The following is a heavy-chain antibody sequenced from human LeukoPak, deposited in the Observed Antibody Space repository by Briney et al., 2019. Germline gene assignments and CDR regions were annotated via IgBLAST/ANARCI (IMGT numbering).Heavy chain of an antibody. CDR1: GYTFTGYY. J-gene: IGHJ4*02. Sequence: ASVKVSCKASGYTFTGYYMHWVRQAPGQGLEWMGWINPNSGGTNYAQKFQGRVTMIRDTSISTAYMELSRLRSDDTAVYYCAREEIYYDSSGYYPRDYWGQGTLVTVSS. CDR3: AREEIYYDSSGYYPRDY. D-gene: IGHD3-22*01. V-gene: IGHV1-2*02. CDR2: INPNSGGT.